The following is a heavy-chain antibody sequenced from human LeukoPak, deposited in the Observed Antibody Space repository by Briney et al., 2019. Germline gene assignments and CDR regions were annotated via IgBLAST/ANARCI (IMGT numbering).Heavy chain of an antibody. V-gene: IGHV3-48*03. CDR1: GFTFSSYE. Sequence: GGSLRLSCAASGFTFSSYEMNWVRQAPGKGLEWVSYISSSGSTIYYADSVKGRFTISRDNAKNSLYLQMNSLRAEDTAVYYCARPGWGILVPAAIDYYYYMDVWGKGTTVTVSS. CDR2: ISSSGSTI. CDR3: ARPGWGILVPAAIDYYYYMDV. J-gene: IGHJ6*03. D-gene: IGHD2-2*01.